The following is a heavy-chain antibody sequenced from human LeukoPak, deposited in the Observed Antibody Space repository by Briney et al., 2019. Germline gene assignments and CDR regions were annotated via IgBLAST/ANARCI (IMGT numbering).Heavy chain of an antibody. Sequence: GGSLRLSCAASGFTFSSYGMSWVRQAPGKGLEWVSAITATSSSTHDADSVQGRFTISRDNSKNTLYLQMNSLRAEDTAVYYCARDSRTVSDAFDIWGQGTMVTVSS. J-gene: IGHJ3*02. D-gene: IGHD4-17*01. CDR2: ITATSSST. V-gene: IGHV3-23*01. CDR3: ARDSRTVSDAFDI. CDR1: GFTFSSYG.